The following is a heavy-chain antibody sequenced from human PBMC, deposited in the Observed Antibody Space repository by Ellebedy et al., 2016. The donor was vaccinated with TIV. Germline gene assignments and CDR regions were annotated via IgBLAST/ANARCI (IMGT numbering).Heavy chain of an antibody. D-gene: IGHD6-19*01. Sequence: GGSLRLSCAASGFTFSSYWMTWVRQAPGKGLEWVANIKHDESEKNYVDSVKGRFTISRDNAKNSLYLQMSSLRAEDTAVYYCARDRGNGWYYFDDWGQGTLVTVSS. CDR3: ARDRGNGWYYFDD. CDR1: GFTFSSYW. V-gene: IGHV3-7*01. CDR2: IKHDESEK. J-gene: IGHJ4*02.